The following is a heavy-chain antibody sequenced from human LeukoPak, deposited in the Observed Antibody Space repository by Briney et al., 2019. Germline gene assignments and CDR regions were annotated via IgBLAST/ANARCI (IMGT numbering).Heavy chain of an antibody. D-gene: IGHD2-15*01. CDR1: GYTFTGYY. V-gene: IGHV1-18*04. J-gene: IGHJ6*02. CDR2: ISAYNGNT. CDR3: ASGGGYCSGGSCYYYGIDV. Sequence: ASVKVSCKASGYTFTGYYMHWVRQAPGQGLEWMGWISAYNGNTNYAQKLQGRVTMTTDTSTSTAYMELRSLRSDDTAVYYCASGGGYCSGGSCYYYGIDVWGQGTTVTVSS.